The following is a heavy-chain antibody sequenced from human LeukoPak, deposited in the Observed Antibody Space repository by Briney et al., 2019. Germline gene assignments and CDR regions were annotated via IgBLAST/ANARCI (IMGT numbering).Heavy chain of an antibody. J-gene: IGHJ4*02. V-gene: IGHV4-31*03. Sequence: SETLSLTCTVSGGSISSGGYYWSWIRQHPGKGLEWIGYIYYSGSTYYNPSLKSRVTISVDTSKNQFSLKLSSVTAADTAVYYCARVGYGSGSEFDYWGQGTLVTVSS. CDR2: IYYSGST. D-gene: IGHD3-10*01. CDR1: GGSISSGGYY. CDR3: ARVGYGSGSEFDY.